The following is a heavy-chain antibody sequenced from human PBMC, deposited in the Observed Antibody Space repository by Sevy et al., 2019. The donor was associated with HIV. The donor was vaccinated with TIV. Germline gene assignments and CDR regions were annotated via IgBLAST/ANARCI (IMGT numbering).Heavy chain of an antibody. J-gene: IGHJ4*02. CDR1: GFTFSSYS. CDR2: ISSSSSTI. V-gene: IGHV3-48*01. D-gene: IGHD1-26*01. Sequence: GGSLRLSCAASGFTFSSYSMNWVRQAPGKGLEWVSYISSSSSTIYYADSVKGRFTISRDNAKNSLYLQMNSLRAEDTAVYYSARDKASGSYYPAPFDYWGQGTLVTVSS. CDR3: ARDKASGSYYPAPFDY.